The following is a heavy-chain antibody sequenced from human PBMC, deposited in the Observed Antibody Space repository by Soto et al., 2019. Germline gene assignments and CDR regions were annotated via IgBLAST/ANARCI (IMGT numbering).Heavy chain of an antibody. V-gene: IGHV1-18*01. D-gene: IGHD6-19*01. Sequence: GASVKVSCTASGYTFTIYGISWVRQAPGQGLEWMGWISAYNGNTNYAQKLQGRVTMTTDTSTSTAYMELRSLRSDDTAVYYCARVDHSSGWYGFRYYFDYWGQGTLVTVSS. CDR2: ISAYNGNT. J-gene: IGHJ4*02. CDR3: ARVDHSSGWYGFRYYFDY. CDR1: GYTFTIYG.